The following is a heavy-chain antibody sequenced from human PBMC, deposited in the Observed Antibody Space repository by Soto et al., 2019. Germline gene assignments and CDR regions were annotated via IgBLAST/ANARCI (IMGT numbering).Heavy chain of an antibody. CDR1: GYSFTSYW. D-gene: IGHD1-1*01. V-gene: IGHV5-51*01. J-gene: IGHJ6*03. Sequence: GESLKISCKGSGYSFTSYWIGWVRQMPGKGLEWMGIIYPGDSDTRYSPSFQGQVTISADKSISTAYLQWSSLKATDTAMYYCARHRYPNVNRSYYYMDVWGKGTTVTVSS. CDR2: IYPGDSDT. CDR3: ARHRYPNVNRSYYYMDV.